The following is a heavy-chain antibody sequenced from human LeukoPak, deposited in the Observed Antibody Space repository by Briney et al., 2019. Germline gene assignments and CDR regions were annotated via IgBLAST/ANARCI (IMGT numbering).Heavy chain of an antibody. CDR2: INHSGST. J-gene: IGHJ6*03. Sequence: ESLRLSCAASGFTFSNAWMSWVRQAPGKGLEWIGEINHSGSTNYNPSLKSRVSMSVDTSKNQFSLKLSSVTAADTAVYYCARGFYGSGSYSPPYYYMDVWGKGTTVTISS. CDR1: GFTFSNAW. D-gene: IGHD3-10*01. V-gene: IGHV4-34*01. CDR3: ARGFYGSGSYSPPYYYMDV.